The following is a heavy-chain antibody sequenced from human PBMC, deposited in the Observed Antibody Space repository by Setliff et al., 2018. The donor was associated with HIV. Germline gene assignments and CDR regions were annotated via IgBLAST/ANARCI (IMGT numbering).Heavy chain of an antibody. D-gene: IGHD1-26*01. Sequence: SETLSLTCAVYGGSFSDYYWSWIRQPPGKGLEWIGSIYYSGSTYYNPSLKSRVTISVDTSKNQFSLKLSSVTAADTAVYYCARDFRIGWAVQDYWYFDLWGRGTLVTVSS. V-gene: IGHV4-34*01. J-gene: IGHJ2*01. CDR3: ARDFRIGWAVQDYWYFDL. CDR2: IYYSGST. CDR1: GGSFSDYY.